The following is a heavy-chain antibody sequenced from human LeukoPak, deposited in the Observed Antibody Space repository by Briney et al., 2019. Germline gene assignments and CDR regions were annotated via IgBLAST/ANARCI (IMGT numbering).Heavy chain of an antibody. CDR1: GGSISSSAYY. V-gene: IGHV4-39*07. Sequence: SETLSLTCAVSGGSISSSAYYWGWVRQPPGKGLGWIGSVSYTGGSYYNPSLKSRVTISIDTSKKEFSLTLTSVTAADTAVYYCARGGYGGNFYWYFDLWGRGTLVTVSS. CDR3: ARGGYGGNFYWYFDL. CDR2: VSYTGGS. D-gene: IGHD4-23*01. J-gene: IGHJ2*01.